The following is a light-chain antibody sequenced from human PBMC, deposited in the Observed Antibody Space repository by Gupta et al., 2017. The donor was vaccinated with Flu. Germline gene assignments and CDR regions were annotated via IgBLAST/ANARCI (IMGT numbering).Light chain of an antibody. V-gene: IGKV3-15*01. CDR1: QNFASN. J-gene: IGKJ1*01. CDR3: QQYNSWPET. CDR2: GAS. Sequence: PATLSVSPGERAILSCRASQNFASNLAWYQQKPGQAPRLLIYGASNRATGVPARFSGSGSGTDFTLTISSLQSEDFAVYYCQQYNSWPETFGQGTKVEIK.